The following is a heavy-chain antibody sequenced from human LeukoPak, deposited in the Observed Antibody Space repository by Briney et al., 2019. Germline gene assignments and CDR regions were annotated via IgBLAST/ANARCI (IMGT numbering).Heavy chain of an antibody. J-gene: IGHJ4*02. D-gene: IGHD2-15*01. CDR3: ARGPARDTEMVVAATPPPVMSDY. V-gene: IGHV4-34*01. Sequence: SETLSLTCAVYGASFIGDYWSWIRHSPGKGLEWIGEINQIGSTSYNPSLKSRVAISFDTSKNQFSLRLSSVTAADTAVYYCARGPARDTEMVVAATPPPVMSDYWGQGTLVTVSS. CDR1: GASFIGDY. CDR2: INQIGST.